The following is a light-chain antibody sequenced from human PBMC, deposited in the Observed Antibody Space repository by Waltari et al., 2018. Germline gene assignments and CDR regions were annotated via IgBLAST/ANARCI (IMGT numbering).Light chain of an antibody. V-gene: IGLV2-14*03. Sequence: QSALTQPASVSGPPGQSLTTSCTGPLRPLACYNPVSWYQQHPGKAPKLMIYDVTVRPPGVSNRFSGSKSGNTASLTIAGRQAEDEADYYCSSYTSSNTVIFGGGTKLTVL. CDR2: DVT. CDR1: LRPLACYNP. J-gene: IGLJ2*01. CDR3: SSYTSSNTVI.